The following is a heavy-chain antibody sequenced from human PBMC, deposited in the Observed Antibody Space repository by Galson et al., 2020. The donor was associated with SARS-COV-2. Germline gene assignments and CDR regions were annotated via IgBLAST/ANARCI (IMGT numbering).Heavy chain of an antibody. Sequence: GESLKISCTASGFTFGDYAMSWFRQAPGKGLEWVGFIRSKAYGGTTEYAASVKGRFTISRDDSKSIAYLQMNSLKTEDTAVYYCTFSEGESYYYYYGMDVWGQGTTVTVSS. D-gene: IGHD3-16*01. V-gene: IGHV3-49*03. J-gene: IGHJ6*02. CDR1: GFTFGDYA. CDR2: IRSKAYGGTT. CDR3: TFSEGESYYYYYGMDV.